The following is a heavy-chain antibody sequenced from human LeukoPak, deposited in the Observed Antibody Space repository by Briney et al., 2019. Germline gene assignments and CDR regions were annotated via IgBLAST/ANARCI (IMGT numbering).Heavy chain of an antibody. CDR2: INANSVT. J-gene: IGHJ4*02. CDR3: SRGEVDGPDFDY. V-gene: IGHV1-2*02. Sequence: ASVKVSCRASGHLFTDYYIHWVRQAPGHGLEWMGWINANSVTNYAQKFQGRVTMTRDTSISTAYMELSRLTSDDMAVYYCSRGEVDGPDFDYWGQGTLVTVSS. CDR1: GHLFTDYY. D-gene: IGHD1-26*01.